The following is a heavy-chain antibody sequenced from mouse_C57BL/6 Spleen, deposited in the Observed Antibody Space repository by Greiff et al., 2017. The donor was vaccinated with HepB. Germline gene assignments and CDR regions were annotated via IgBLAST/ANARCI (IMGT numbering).Heavy chain of an antibody. CDR2: ISSGGSYT. Sequence: EVKLVESGGDLVKPGGSLKLSCAASGFTFSSYGMYWVRQTPDKRLEWVATISSGGSYTYYPDSVKGRFTISRDNAKNTLYLQMSSLKSEDTAMYYCARENLLLPDYWGQGTTLTVSS. D-gene: IGHD1-1*01. V-gene: IGHV5-6*01. J-gene: IGHJ2*01. CDR1: GFTFSSYG. CDR3: ARENLLLPDY.